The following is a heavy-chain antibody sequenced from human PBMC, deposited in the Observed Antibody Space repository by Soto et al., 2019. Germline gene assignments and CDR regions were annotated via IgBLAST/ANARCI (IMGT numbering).Heavy chain of an antibody. D-gene: IGHD4-17*01. CDR1: GASISSYY. J-gene: IGHJ4*02. Sequence: SETLSLTCTVSGASISSYYWSWIRQPPGKGLEWIGYIYYSGSTNYNPALKSRVTISVDTSKNQFSLKLSSVTAADTAVYYCASQPLDYGERGNYFEYWGQGTLVTVSS. CDR2: IYYSGST. V-gene: IGHV4-59*12. CDR3: ASQPLDYGERGNYFEY.